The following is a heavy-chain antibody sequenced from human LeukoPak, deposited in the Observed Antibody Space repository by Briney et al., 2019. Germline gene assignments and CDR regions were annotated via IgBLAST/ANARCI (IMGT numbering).Heavy chain of an antibody. Sequence: SQTLSLTCTVSGGSLDSGGYYWTWIRQHPGKGLEGIGYIYYSGSTFYNPSLKSRVTISVGRSKNQFSLKLNSVTAADTAVYVCARDIYVEGMDVWGKGTTVTVSS. CDR3: ARDIYVEGMDV. CDR1: GGSLDSGGYY. J-gene: IGHJ6*04. V-gene: IGHV4-31*03. D-gene: IGHD2/OR15-2a*01. CDR2: IYYSGST.